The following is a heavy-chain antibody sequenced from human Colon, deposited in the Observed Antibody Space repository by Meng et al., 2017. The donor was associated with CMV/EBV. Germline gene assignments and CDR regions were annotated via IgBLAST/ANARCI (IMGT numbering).Heavy chain of an antibody. D-gene: IGHD2-15*01. CDR3: ARGGGLYWVHYYYGMDV. V-gene: IGHV4-59*01. CDR2: IYYSGST. Sequence: SETLSLTCTVSGGSISSYYWSWIRQPPGKGLEWIGYIYYSGSTNYNPSLKSRVTISVDTSKNQFSLKLSSVTAADTAVYYCARGGGLYWVHYYYGMDVWGQGTTVTVSS. CDR1: GGSISSYY. J-gene: IGHJ6*02.